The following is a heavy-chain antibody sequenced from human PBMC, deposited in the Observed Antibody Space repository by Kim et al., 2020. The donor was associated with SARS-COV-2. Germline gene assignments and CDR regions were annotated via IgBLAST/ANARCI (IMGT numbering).Heavy chain of an antibody. CDR2: ITSATNGYI. CDR3: ARGGGYFDF. Sequence: GGSLRLSCAASGFTFGTFTLNWVRQAPGKGLEWISSITSATNGYIYYADAVQGRFTISRDNAKASLYLQMNNLRAGDTAIYYCARGGGYFDFWGQGTLVTVSS. J-gene: IGHJ4*02. V-gene: IGHV3-21*04. D-gene: IGHD2-15*01. CDR1: GFTFGTFT.